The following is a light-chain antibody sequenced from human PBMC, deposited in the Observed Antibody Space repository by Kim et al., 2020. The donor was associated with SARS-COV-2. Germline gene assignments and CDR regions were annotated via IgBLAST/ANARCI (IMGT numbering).Light chain of an antibody. V-gene: IGLV3-1*01. Sequence: SYELTQPPSVSVSPGQTASITCSGYKLGDKYACWYQQKPGQSPVLVIYQDSKRPSGIPERFSGSNSGTTATLTISGTQAMDEADYYCQAWDSSTVVFGGGTQLTVL. CDR3: QAWDSSTVV. CDR2: QDS. J-gene: IGLJ2*01. CDR1: KLGDKY.